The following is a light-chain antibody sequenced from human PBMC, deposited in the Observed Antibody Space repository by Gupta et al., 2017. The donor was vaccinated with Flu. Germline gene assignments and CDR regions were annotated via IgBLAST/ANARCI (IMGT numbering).Light chain of an antibody. CDR3: QQDDGSCT. CDR2: GAS. J-gene: IGKJ3*01. CDR1: QRLGRNY. Sequence: EIVLTQSPVTLSLSPGEGATLSCRASQRLGRNYLAWYQQKPGQAPRLLIYGASSRATGIPDRFTGSGSGTDFTLTISRLEPEDFAVYYCQQDDGSCTFGPGTKVDIK. V-gene: IGKV3-20*01.